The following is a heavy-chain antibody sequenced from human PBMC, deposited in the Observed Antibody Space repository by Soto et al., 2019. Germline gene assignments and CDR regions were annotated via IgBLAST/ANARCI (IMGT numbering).Heavy chain of an antibody. CDR2: VYTSDYT. D-gene: IGHD3-10*01. CDR1: GDSIRRYS. CDR3: ASSAGHPGDFFYYYGMDV. J-gene: IGHJ6*02. Sequence: SENPYISSRVSGDSIRRYSWPWVRQPSGKGLEWIGYVYTSDYTRYSSSLKSRVTISVDTSKSQFYLRLNSVTAADTAVYYCASSAGHPGDFFYYYGMDVWGHVTMVIVS. V-gene: IGHV4-4*08.